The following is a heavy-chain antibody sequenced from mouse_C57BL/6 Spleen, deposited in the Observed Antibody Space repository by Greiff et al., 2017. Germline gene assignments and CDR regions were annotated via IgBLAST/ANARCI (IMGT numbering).Heavy chain of an antibody. V-gene: IGHV5-17*01. CDR1: GFTFSDYG. Sequence: EVKLQESGGGLVKPGGSLKLSCAASGFTFSDYGMHWVRQAPEKGLEWVAYISSGSSTIYYADTVKGRFTISRDNAKNTLFLQMTSLRSEDTAMYYCARLRRDWYFDVWGTGTTVTVSS. J-gene: IGHJ1*03. CDR2: ISSGSSTI. CDR3: ARLRRDWYFDV.